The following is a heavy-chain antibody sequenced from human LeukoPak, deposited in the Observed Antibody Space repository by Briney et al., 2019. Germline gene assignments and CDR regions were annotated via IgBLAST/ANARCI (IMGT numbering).Heavy chain of an antibody. J-gene: IGHJ5*01. Sequence: PGGSLRLSCAASGFSLSSFWMSWVRQAPGKGLEWVANIKQDGSEEYYVDSMKGRFTISRDNAKTSLYLQMNSLRVEDTAVYYCARGAGYCTSTGCYGSDWFDSWGQGALVTVSS. CDR1: GFSLSSFW. CDR2: IKQDGSEE. V-gene: IGHV3-7*05. D-gene: IGHD2-2*01. CDR3: ARGAGYCTSTGCYGSDWFDS.